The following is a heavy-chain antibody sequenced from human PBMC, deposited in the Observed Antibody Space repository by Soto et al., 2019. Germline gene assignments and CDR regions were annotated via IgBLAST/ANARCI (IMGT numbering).Heavy chain of an antibody. D-gene: IGHD3-22*01. CDR1: GLTFSRYG. CDR3: LKDTYYSDSSGYYIFDY. Sequence: QEQLVESGGGVVQPGRSLRLSCAASGLTFSRYGMHWVRQAPGKGLEWAAHISYDGSNKHYAESVKGRFTISRDSSKNTLYLQMNSLRAEDTAVYYCLKDTYYSDSSGYYIFDYWGQGTLVAVSS. J-gene: IGHJ4*02. CDR2: ISYDGSNK. V-gene: IGHV3-30*18.